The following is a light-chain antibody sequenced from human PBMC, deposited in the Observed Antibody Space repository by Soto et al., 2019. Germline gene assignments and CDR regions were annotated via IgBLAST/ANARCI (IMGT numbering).Light chain of an antibody. J-gene: IGKJ1*01. CDR3: QQYNSYSRT. V-gene: IGKV1-5*03. CDR2: KAS. Sequence: DIQMNQSPSTLSASVGDRVTITCRASQSISTWLAWYKQKPGKAPKLLIYKASSLESGVPSRFSGSGSGTEFTRTISSLQPDDFATYYCQQYNSYSRTFGQGTKVEIK. CDR1: QSISTW.